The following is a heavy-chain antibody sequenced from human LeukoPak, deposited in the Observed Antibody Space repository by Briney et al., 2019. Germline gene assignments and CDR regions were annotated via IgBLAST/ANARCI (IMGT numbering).Heavy chain of an antibody. CDR1: GFTFSSYA. D-gene: IGHD2-2*01. Sequence: QSGGSLRLSCAASGFTFSSYAMSWVRQAPGKGLEWVSAISGSGGSTYYADSVKGRFTISRDNSKNTLYLQMNSLRAEDTAVYYCAKGVWDIVVVPAARNYWGQGTLVTVSS. V-gene: IGHV3-23*01. CDR2: ISGSGGST. J-gene: IGHJ4*02. CDR3: AKGVWDIVVVPAARNY.